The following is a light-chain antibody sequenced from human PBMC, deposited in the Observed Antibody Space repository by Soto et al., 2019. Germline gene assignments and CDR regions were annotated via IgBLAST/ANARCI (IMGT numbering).Light chain of an antibody. CDR1: SSNIGAGYD. Sequence: QAVLRQSRSVSGAPGQGVTISCAGNSSNIGAGYDVHWYKQLPGTAPKVLIYGNDNRPLGVPDRFSGSKSGTSGSLVISGLQAEDEADYYCQSYDSSLSRFVFGSGTKVTVL. CDR2: GND. J-gene: IGLJ1*01. CDR3: QSYDSSLSRFV. V-gene: IGLV1-40*01.